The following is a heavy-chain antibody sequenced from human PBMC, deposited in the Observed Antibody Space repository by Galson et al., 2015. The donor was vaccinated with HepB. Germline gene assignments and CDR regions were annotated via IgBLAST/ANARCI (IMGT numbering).Heavy chain of an antibody. CDR3: ARGDYSMVRGVTLIGARSLY. J-gene: IGHJ4*02. D-gene: IGHD3-10*01. CDR2: ISYDGSNK. CDR1: GFTFSSYA. Sequence: SLRLSCAASGFTFSSYAMHWVRQAPGKGLEWVAVISYDGSNKYYADSVKGRFTISRDNSKNTLYLQMNSLRAEDTAVYYCARGDYSMVRGVTLIGARSLYWGQGTLVTVSS. V-gene: IGHV3-30-3*01.